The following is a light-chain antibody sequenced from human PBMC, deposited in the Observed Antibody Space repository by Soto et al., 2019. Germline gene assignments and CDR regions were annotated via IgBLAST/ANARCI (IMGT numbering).Light chain of an antibody. CDR1: NIGSQS. V-gene: IGLV3-21*02. Sequence: SYELTQPPSVSVAPGQTATLTCGGDNIGSQSVHWYRKKPVQAPVLVVFHDGDRPSGIPDRFSVSNSGNTATLTISGVEVGDEADYYCQVWDSSSDQVVFVGGTKLTVL. CDR3: QVWDSSSDQVV. J-gene: IGLJ2*01. CDR2: HDG.